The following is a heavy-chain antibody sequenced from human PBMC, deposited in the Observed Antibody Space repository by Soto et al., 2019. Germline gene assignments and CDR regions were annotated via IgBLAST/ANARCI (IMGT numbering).Heavy chain of an antibody. CDR1: GYNFNAFD. CDR3: ARNLAVVPGYLRH. Sequence: QVQLVQSGAEVKKPGASVKVSCKTSGYNFNAFDIHWVRPAAGQGLEWMGSMNPNSGNTALPQKFEGRVTLTRSTSTTTAYMELSSLTSEDTAVYYCARNLAVVPGYLRHWGQGTLVIVSS. D-gene: IGHD6-13*01. CDR2: MNPNSGNT. J-gene: IGHJ1*01. V-gene: IGHV1-8*01.